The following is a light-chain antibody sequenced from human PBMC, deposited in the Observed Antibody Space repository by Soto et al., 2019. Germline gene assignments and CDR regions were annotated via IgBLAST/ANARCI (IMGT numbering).Light chain of an antibody. CDR3: RQSYNTSPT. Sequence: DIQMTQSPSSLSASVGDRVTITCRASQSISSYLKWYQQKPGKDPKLLIYAAASLQTGVPSRFIGSGSSTTVSPNIRSLQPEEFATDYCRQSYNTSPTFGQGTKVEIK. CDR1: QSISSY. J-gene: IGKJ1*01. CDR2: AAA. V-gene: IGKV1-39*01.